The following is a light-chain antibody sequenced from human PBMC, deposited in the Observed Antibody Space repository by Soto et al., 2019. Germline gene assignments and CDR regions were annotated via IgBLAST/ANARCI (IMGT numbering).Light chain of an antibody. CDR1: QSISSSY. CDR3: QQYDTSRRT. Sequence: ESVLTQSPLTLSLSPGERATLSCRASQSISSSYLAWYQQKPGHAPRLLAYGASRRAAGIPDRFSGSGSGTDFSLTISRLEPEDFAVYYCQQYDTSRRTFGQGTKVDIK. CDR2: GAS. J-gene: IGKJ1*01. V-gene: IGKV3-20*01.